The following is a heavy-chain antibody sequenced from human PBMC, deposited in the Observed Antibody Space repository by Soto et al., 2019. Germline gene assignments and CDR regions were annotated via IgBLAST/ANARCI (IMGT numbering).Heavy chain of an antibody. CDR2: IVVGSGNT. Sequence: SVKVSFKASGFTFTSSAVQWVRQARGQRLEWIGWIVVGSGNTNYAQKFQERVTITRDMSTSTAYMELSSLRSEDTAVYYCAADRPGYYYDSSGYYDYFDYWGQGTLVTVSS. V-gene: IGHV1-58*01. CDR3: AADRPGYYYDSSGYYDYFDY. CDR1: GFTFTSSA. D-gene: IGHD3-22*01. J-gene: IGHJ4*02.